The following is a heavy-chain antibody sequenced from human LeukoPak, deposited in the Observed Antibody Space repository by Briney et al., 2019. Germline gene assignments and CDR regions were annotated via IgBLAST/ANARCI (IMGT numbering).Heavy chain of an antibody. V-gene: IGHV3-30*02. CDR2: IRYDGSNK. Sequence: QPGRSPRLSCAASGFTFSSYGMHWVRQAPGKGLEWVAFIRYDGSNKYYADSVKGRFTISRDNSKNTLYLQMNSLRAEDTAVYYCAKGLYGVSTRGIDYWGQGTLVTVSS. CDR1: GFTFSSYG. CDR3: AKGLYGVSTRGIDY. J-gene: IGHJ4*02. D-gene: IGHD3-3*01.